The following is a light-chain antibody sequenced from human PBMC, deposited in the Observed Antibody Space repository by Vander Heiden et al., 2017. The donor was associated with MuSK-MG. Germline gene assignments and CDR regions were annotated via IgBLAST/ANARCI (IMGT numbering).Light chain of an antibody. CDR1: SSHIGRSNS. CDR2: DVS. V-gene: IGLV2-14*03. Sequence: SALTQPPSMSAFPAQSVTIFCTGSSSHIGRSNSVSWYQQHPGKAPELMLYDVSSRPSGVSHRFSGSKSGNTASLTISGLQADDEADYYCNSYTGSDPLEVFGGGTKVSVL. CDR3: NSYTGSDPLEV. J-gene: IGLJ3*02.